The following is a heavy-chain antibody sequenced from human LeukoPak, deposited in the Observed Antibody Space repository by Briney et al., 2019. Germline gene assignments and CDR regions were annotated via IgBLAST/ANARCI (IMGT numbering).Heavy chain of an antibody. J-gene: IGHJ4*02. CDR1: GFTFSSYA. CDR3: ARVPTGVIAAGYYFDY. CDR2: IPYDGSNE. D-gene: IGHD6-13*01. Sequence: GGSLRLSCAASGFTFSSYAMHWVRQAPGKGLEWVAVIPYDGSNEYYADSMKGRFTISRDNSKNTLFLQMNSLRTEDTAVYYCARVPTGVIAAGYYFDYWGQGTLVTVSS. V-gene: IGHV3-30*04.